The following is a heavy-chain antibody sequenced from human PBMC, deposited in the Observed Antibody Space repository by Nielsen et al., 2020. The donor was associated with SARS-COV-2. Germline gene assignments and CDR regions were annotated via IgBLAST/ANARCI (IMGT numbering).Heavy chain of an antibody. Sequence: GESLKISCAASGFTFSSYSMNWVRQAPGKGLEWVSSISSSSSYIYYADSVKGRFTISRDNSKNTLYLQMNSLRAEDTAVYYCARGRFGEFADYWGQGTLVTVSS. J-gene: IGHJ4*02. CDR3: ARGRFGEFADY. CDR2: ISSSSSYI. V-gene: IGHV3-21*04. CDR1: GFTFSSYS. D-gene: IGHD3-10*01.